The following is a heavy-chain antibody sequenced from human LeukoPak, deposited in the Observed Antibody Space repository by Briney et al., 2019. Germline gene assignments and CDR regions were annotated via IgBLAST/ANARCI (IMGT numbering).Heavy chain of an antibody. J-gene: IGHJ4*02. CDR2: IYYSGST. CDR3: ARSIVSEPGYFDY. Sequence: ASETLSLTCTVSGGSISSGGYYWSWIRQHPGKGLEWIGYIYYSGSTYYNPSLKSRVTISVDTSKNQFPLKLSSVTAADAAVYYCARSIVSEPGYFDYWGQGTLVTVSS. D-gene: IGHD2-2*01. CDR1: GGSISSGGYY. V-gene: IGHV4-31*03.